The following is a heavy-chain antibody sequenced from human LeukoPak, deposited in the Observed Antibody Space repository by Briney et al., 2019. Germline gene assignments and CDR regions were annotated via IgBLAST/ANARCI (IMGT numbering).Heavy chain of an antibody. Sequence: SETLSLTCTVSGGSISSYSWSWVRQPPGMGLEWIGYIYYSGRTTYNPSLKSRVTISLDTSNNQFSLKLSSVTAADTAVYYCAGDYGSGSYRFGYWGQGTLVTVSS. J-gene: IGHJ4*02. CDR2: IYYSGRT. V-gene: IGHV4-59*12. CDR3: AGDYGSGSYRFGY. CDR1: GGSISSYS. D-gene: IGHD3-10*01.